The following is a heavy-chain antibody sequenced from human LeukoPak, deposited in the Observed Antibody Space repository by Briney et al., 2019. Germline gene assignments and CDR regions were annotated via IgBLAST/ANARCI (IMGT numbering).Heavy chain of an antibody. Sequence: SETLSRTCAVYGGSLSGYYWSWLRQPPGKGLEWSGEINHSGSTNYNPSLKSRVIISVDPSKNQFSLKLSSVTAADTAVYYCARGVKPFSSSSNSYYFDYLGQGTLGTVSS. CDR1: GGSLSGYY. CDR2: INHSGST. D-gene: IGHD6-6*01. J-gene: IGHJ4*02. V-gene: IGHV4-34*01. CDR3: ARGVKPFSSSSNSYYFDY.